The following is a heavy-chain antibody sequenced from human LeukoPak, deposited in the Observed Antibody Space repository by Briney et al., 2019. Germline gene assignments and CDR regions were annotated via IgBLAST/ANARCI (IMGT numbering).Heavy chain of an antibody. CDR3: ARGGYCGGDCYFYY. V-gene: IGHV4-61*02. J-gene: IGHJ4*02. CDR2: IYTSGST. D-gene: IGHD2-21*02. CDR1: GGSISSSNYY. Sequence: PSETLSLTCTVSGGSISSSNYYWNWIRQPAGKGLEWIGRIYTSGSTNYNPSLKSRVTISVDTSKNQFSLKLSSVTAADTAVYYCARGGYCGGDCYFYYWGQGTLVTVSS.